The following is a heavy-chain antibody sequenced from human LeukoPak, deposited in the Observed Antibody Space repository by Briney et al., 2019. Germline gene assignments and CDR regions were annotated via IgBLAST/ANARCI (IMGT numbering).Heavy chain of an antibody. CDR2: ISGSGGST. CDR1: GFTFSSYA. D-gene: IGHD6-19*01. J-gene: IGHJ4*02. Sequence: PGGSLRLSCAASGFTFSSYAMSWVRQAPGKGLEWVSAISGSGGSTYYADSVKGRFTISRDNSKNTLYLQMNSLRAEDTAVYYCAKVLVSRIAVADPFDYWGQGTLVTVSS. V-gene: IGHV3-23*01. CDR3: AKVLVSRIAVADPFDY.